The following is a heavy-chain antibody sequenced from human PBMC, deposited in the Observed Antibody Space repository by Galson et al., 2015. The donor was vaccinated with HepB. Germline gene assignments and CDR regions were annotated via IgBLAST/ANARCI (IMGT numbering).Heavy chain of an antibody. V-gene: IGHV3-30-3*01. J-gene: IGHJ4*02. D-gene: IGHD3-16*01. CDR2: SSHHGNKK. CDR1: RFPFNTPT. CDR3: AAVGGGGFSPLDH. Sequence: SLRLSCAASRFPFNTPTLQWVRQAPGKGLEWVASSSHHGNKKYYTDSVKGRFTISRDNAKNTLFLQMNSLRLEDTAVHYCAAVGGGGFSPLDHWGQGTLVPVSS.